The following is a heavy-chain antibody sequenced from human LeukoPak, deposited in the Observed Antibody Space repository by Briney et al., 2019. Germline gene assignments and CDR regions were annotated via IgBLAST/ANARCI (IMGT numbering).Heavy chain of an antibody. CDR1: GGTFSSYA. V-gene: IGHV1-18*01. J-gene: IGHJ4*02. D-gene: IGHD5-12*01. CDR3: ARVEGRWLRFDY. CDR2: ISAYNGNT. Sequence: ASVKVSCKASGGTFSSYAISWVRQAPGQGLEWMGWISAYNGNTNYAQKLQGRVTMTTDTSTSTAYMELRSLRSDDTAVYYCARVEGRWLRFDYWGQGTLVTVSS.